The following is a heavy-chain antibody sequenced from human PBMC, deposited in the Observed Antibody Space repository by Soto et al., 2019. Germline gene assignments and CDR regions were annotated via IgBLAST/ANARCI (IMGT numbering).Heavy chain of an antibody. CDR3: AIDYSSGWCVAF. Sequence: QVQLVESGGGVVQPGNSLRLSCAGSGFPFSAEAMHWVRQAPGKGLEWVAAISYDGNNKNHADSVKGRFTVSRHNSKNTLYLQLHSLRPEATAVYYLAIDYSSGWCVAFWRQGILVTVSS. V-gene: IGHV3-30-3*01. J-gene: IGHJ4*02. CDR2: ISYDGNNK. CDR1: GFPFSAEA. D-gene: IGHD6-13*01.